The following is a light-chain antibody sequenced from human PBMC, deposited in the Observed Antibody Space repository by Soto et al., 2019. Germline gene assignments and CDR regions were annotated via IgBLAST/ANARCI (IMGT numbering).Light chain of an antibody. V-gene: IGKV4-1*01. CDR3: KHYYSPPPL. Sequence: DIVMTQSPDSLAVSLGERATINCKSSQSVLYSSNNKNYLAWYQQKPGQPPKLLIYWASTRESGVPDRFSGSGSGTDFPLPISSLQVEDVAVYYCKHYYSPPPLFGQGPSWRSN. CDR1: QSVLYSSNNKNY. J-gene: IGKJ2*01. CDR2: WAS.